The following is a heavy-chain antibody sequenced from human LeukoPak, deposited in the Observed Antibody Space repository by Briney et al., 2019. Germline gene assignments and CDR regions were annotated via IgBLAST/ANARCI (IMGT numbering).Heavy chain of an antibody. CDR2: IWYDGSNK. CDR3: ARGGDIVVVPAAVYFDY. D-gene: IGHD2-2*01. CDR1: GFTFSSYG. J-gene: IGHJ4*02. Sequence: GGSLRLSCAASGFTFSSYGMHWVRQAPGKGLEWVAVIWYDGSNKYYADSVKSRFTISRDNSKNTLYLQMNSLRAEDTAVYYCARGGDIVVVPAAVYFDYWGQGTLVTVSS. V-gene: IGHV3-33*01.